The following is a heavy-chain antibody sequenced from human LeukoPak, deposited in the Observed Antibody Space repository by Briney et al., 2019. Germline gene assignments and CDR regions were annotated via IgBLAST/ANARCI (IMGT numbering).Heavy chain of an antibody. Sequence: GGSLRLSCAASGFTFSGCGMHWVRLAPGKGLEWVAVISYDGSNKYYADSVKGRFTTSRDNSKNTLYLQMNTLRAEDTAVYFCARALTGDFDAFDIWGQGTMVTVSS. CDR3: ARALTGDFDAFDI. CDR2: ISYDGSNK. CDR1: GFTFSGCG. D-gene: IGHD3-9*01. J-gene: IGHJ3*02. V-gene: IGHV3-30*03.